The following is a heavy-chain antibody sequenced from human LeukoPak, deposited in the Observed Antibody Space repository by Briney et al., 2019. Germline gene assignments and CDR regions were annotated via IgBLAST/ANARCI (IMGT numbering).Heavy chain of an antibody. D-gene: IGHD3-22*01. CDR2: ISSSSSTI. Sequence: PGGSLRLSCAASGFTFSSYSMNWVRQAPGKGLEWVSYISSSSSTIYYADSVKGRFTISGGNAKNSLYLQMNSLRAEDTAVYYCARETGSSGYYFDYWGQGTLVTVSS. CDR1: GFTFSSYS. V-gene: IGHV3-48*01. J-gene: IGHJ4*02. CDR3: ARETGSSGYYFDY.